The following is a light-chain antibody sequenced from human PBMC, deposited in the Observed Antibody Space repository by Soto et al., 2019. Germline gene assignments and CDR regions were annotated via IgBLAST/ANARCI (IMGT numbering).Light chain of an antibody. CDR3: QQRSNWQPT. V-gene: IGKV3-11*01. CDR2: DAS. Sequence: EIVLTQSPANLSLSPVERATLSCRASQSVSSYLAWDQQKPGQAPRLLIYDASNRDTCIPARLSVSWSATDFNLAIRSLEPEDFAVYYWQQRSNWQPTFGQATKVEIK. J-gene: IGKJ1*01. CDR1: QSVSSY.